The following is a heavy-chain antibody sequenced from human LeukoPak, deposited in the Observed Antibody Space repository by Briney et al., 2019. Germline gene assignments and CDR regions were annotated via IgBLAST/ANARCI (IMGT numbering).Heavy chain of an antibody. CDR1: GYTFTSYA. Sequence: ASVKVSCKASGYTFTSYAMHWVRQAPGQRLEWMGWINAGNGNTKYSQKFQGRVTITRDTSASTAYMELSSLRSEDTAVYYCARGDIVGKICLDYLGQGTLGTGSS. CDR2: INAGNGNT. CDR3: ARGDIVGKICLDY. D-gene: IGHD5-12*01. J-gene: IGHJ4*01. V-gene: IGHV1-3*01.